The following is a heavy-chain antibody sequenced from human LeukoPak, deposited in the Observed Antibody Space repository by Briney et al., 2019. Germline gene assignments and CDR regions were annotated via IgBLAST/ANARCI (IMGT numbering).Heavy chain of an antibody. CDR1: GFTVSNAW. CDR2: IRSNSDGGTI. V-gene: IGHV3-15*07. D-gene: IGHD3-22*01. CDR3: ATDFYDST. J-gene: IGHJ5*02. Sequence: PGGSLRLSCATSGFTVSNAWMNWVRQAPGKGLEWVGRIRSNSDGGTIDYAAPVKGRFPLSRDDSKTTLYLQMNSLQTEDTAVYYCATDFYDSTWGQGTLVTVSS.